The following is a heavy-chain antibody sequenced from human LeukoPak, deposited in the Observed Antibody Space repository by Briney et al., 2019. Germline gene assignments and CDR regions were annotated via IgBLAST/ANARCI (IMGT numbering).Heavy chain of an antibody. J-gene: IGHJ4*02. CDR2: INPNSGGT. Sequence: PGASVKVSCKVSGYTFTGYYMHWVRQAPGQGLEWMGWINPNSGGTNYAQKFQGRVTMTRDTSISTAYMELSRLRSDDTAVYYCARDRGITMVRGVISWGQGTLVTVSS. CDR3: ARDRGITMVRGVIS. CDR1: GYTFTGYY. D-gene: IGHD3-10*01. V-gene: IGHV1-2*02.